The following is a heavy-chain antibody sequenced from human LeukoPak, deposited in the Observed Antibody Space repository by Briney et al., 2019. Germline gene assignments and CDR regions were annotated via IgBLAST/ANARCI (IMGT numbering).Heavy chain of an antibody. J-gene: IGHJ4*02. Sequence: GGSLRLSCVASGFTFGSYGMHWVRQAPGKGLEWVAFIRYDGSMKYYSDSVRGRFTISRDNPKNTLYLQVNSLRTEDTAVYYCAKEGYDSSGYCFDYWGQGTLVTVSS. CDR1: GFTFGSYG. CDR2: IRYDGSMK. V-gene: IGHV3-30*02. D-gene: IGHD3-22*01. CDR3: AKEGYDSSGYCFDY.